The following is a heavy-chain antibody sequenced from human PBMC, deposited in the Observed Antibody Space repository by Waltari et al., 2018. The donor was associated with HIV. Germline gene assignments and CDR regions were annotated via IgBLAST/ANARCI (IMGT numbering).Heavy chain of an antibody. CDR2: IKSKTDGGTT. CDR1: GFTFSNAW. Sequence: EVQLVESGGGLVKPGGSLRLSCAASGFTFSNAWMSWVRQAPGKGLEWVGRIKSKTDGGTTDYAAPVKGRFTISRDDSKNTLYLQMNSLKTEDTAVYYCTTDASSGWYRDYWGQGTLVTVSS. V-gene: IGHV3-15*01. CDR3: TTDASSGWYRDY. D-gene: IGHD6-19*01. J-gene: IGHJ4*02.